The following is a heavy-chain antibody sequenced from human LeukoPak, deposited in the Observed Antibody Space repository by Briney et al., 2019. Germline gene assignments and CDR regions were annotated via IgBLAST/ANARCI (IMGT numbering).Heavy chain of an antibody. D-gene: IGHD2-21*02. CDR2: IYYSGST. CDR3: ATEIYCGGDCYSDY. CDR1: GGSVSSGSYS. Sequence: SETLSLACTVSGGSVSSGSYSWNWIRQRPGKGLEWNGEIYYSGSTNYNPSLKSRVAISVDTSKNQFSLKLSSVTAADTALYYCATEIYCGGDCYSDYWGQGTLVTVSS. J-gene: IGHJ4*02. V-gene: IGHV4-61*01.